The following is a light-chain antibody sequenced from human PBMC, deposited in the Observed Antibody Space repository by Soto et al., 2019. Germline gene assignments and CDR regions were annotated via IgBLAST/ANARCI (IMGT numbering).Light chain of an antibody. Sequence: EIVLTQSPGTLSLSPWERATLSFMASQSVSNNYLAWYQQKPGQAPRLLIYGASNRATGIPDRFSGCGSGTDFTLTISRLEPEDFAVYYCQQYGSSGTFGQGTKVDI. V-gene: IGKV3-20*01. J-gene: IGKJ1*01. CDR1: QSVSNNY. CDR3: QQYGSSGT. CDR2: GAS.